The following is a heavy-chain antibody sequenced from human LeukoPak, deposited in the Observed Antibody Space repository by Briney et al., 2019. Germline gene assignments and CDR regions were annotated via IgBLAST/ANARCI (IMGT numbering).Heavy chain of an antibody. CDR1: GFTFTSTP. CDR2: SGTGGDT. V-gene: IGHV3-23*01. D-gene: IGHD3-9*01. CDR3: AKKTTGNYPYDY. Sequence: GGSLRLSCVVSGFTFTSTPMNWVRQAPGKGLERVSASGTGGDTYYADSVKGRFTISRDNSKNTLYLQMTNLRVEDTAVYYCAKKTTGNYPYDYWGQGTLVAVSP. J-gene: IGHJ4*02.